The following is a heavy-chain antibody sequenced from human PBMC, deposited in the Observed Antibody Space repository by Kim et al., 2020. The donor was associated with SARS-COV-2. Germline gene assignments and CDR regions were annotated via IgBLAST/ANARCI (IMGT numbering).Heavy chain of an antibody. CDR1: GFTFSSYW. CDR3: ARDGSDSSRGYYYYYGMDV. D-gene: IGHD3-10*01. V-gene: IGHV3-7*01. J-gene: IGHJ6*02. Sequence: GGSLRLSCAASGFTFSSYWMSWVRQAPGKGLEWVANIKQDGSEKYYVGSVKGRFTISRDNAKNSLYLQMNSLRAEDTAVYYCARDGSDSSRGYYYYYGMDVWGQGTTFTVSS. CDR2: IKQDGSEK.